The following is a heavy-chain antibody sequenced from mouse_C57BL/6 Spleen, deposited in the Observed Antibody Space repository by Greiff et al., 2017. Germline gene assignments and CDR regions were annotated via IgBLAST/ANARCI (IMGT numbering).Heavy chain of an antibody. D-gene: IGHD1-1*01. CDR3: ASLFITTVVATNY. Sequence: QVQLKESGAELVKPGASVKLSCKASGYTFTSYWMHWVKQRPGQGLEWIGMIHPNSGSTNYHEKFKSKDTLTVDKYSSTAYMQLSSLTSEDSAVYYCASLFITTVVATNYWGQGTTLTVSS. CDR1: GYTFTSYW. CDR2: IHPNSGST. V-gene: IGHV1-64*01. J-gene: IGHJ2*01.